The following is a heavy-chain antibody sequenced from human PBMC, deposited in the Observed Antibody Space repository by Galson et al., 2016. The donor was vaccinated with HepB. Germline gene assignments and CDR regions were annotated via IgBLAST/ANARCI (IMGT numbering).Heavy chain of an antibody. V-gene: IGHV4-31*03. CDR2: IFYCGTT. Sequence: TLSLTCNVSSGSVISGGYYWSWLRQHPGKGLEWIGSIFYCGTTYFNPSLKSRVTMSMDPPHNHFSLWLTSVTAADTALYYCARTVFGVVVPDLYFDFWGQGSLVTVSS. D-gene: IGHD3-3*01. CDR3: ARTVFGVVVPDLYFDF. J-gene: IGHJ4*02. CDR1: SGSVISGGYY.